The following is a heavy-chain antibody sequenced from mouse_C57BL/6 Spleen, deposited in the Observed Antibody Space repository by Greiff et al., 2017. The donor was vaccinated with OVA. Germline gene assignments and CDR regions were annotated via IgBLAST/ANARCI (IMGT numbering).Heavy chain of an antibody. CDR1: GYAFTNSL. CDR2: INPGSGGT. Sequence: QVQLQQSGAELVRPGTSVKVSCKASGYAFTNSLIEWVKQRPGQGLEWIGVINPGSGGTNYNEKFKGKATLTADKSSSTAYMQLSSLTSEDSAVYFCARGGAHYAMDYWGQGTSVTVSS. J-gene: IGHJ4*01. CDR3: ARGGAHYAMDY. V-gene: IGHV1-54*01.